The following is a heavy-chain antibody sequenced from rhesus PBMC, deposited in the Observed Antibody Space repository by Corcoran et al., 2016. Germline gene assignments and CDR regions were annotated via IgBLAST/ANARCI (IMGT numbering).Heavy chain of an antibody. Sequence: QVQLPESGPGLVKPSETLSLTCAVSGASISIYWWSWIRQPPGQGLEWIGEINGNSGSTYYNPTHKSQVTISKDASKNQFSLKLSSVTAADTAVYYCASPGGGDYYDDGLDSWGQGVVVTVSS. D-gene: IGHD3-34*01. CDR1: GASISIYW. V-gene: IGHV4-80*01. CDR2: INGNSGST. CDR3: ASPGGGDYYDDGLDS. J-gene: IGHJ6*01.